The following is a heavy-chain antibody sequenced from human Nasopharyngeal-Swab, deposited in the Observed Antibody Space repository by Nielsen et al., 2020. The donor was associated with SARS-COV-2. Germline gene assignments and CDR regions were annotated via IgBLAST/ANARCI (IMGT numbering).Heavy chain of an antibody. CDR3: ARLVGPAARPLGY. J-gene: IGHJ4*02. CDR1: GGSISSSYYY. CDR2: IYYSGST. Sequence: SETLSLTCTVSGGSISSSYYYWGWIRQPPGKGLEWIGNIYYSGSTYYNPSLRSRVPMSVNTSKSEFSLKLSSVTAAATAVYYCARLVGPAARPLGYWGQGILVTVSS. V-gene: IGHV4-39*01. D-gene: IGHD6-6*01.